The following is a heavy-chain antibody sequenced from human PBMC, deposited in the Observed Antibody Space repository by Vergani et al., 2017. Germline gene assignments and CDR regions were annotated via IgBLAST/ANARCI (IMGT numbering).Heavy chain of an antibody. Sequence: QVHLNEAGPGLVKPSQTLSLTCTVSGASITSGSFYWSWIRQPAGKGLEWIGRIQASGTKNYNPSLRSRVTLSVDTSRNQLSLKMISMTAADTAVYYCTRHGRSGWAGYFQHWGQGTLVTASS. V-gene: IGHV4-61*02. D-gene: IGHD6-19*01. J-gene: IGHJ1*01. CDR1: GASITSGSFY. CDR2: IQASGTK. CDR3: TRHGRSGWAGYFQH.